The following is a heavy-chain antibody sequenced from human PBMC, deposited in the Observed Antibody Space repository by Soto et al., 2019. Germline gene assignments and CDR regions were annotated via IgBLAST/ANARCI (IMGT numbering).Heavy chain of an antibody. V-gene: IGHV1-69*02. D-gene: IGHD4-17*01. Sequence: QVQLVQSGAEVKKPGSSVKVSCKASGGTFSSYTISWVRQAPGQGLEWMGRIIPILGIANYAQKFQGRVTITADKSTSTAYMELSSLRSEDTAVYYCARGTTLTTFGYWGQGTLVIVSS. CDR3: ARGTTLTTFGY. CDR2: IIPILGIA. J-gene: IGHJ4*02. CDR1: GGTFSSYT.